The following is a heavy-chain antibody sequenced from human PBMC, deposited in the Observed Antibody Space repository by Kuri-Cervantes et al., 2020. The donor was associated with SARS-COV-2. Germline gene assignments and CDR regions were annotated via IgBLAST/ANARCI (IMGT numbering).Heavy chain of an antibody. D-gene: IGHD3-10*01. V-gene: IGHV1-18*01. CDR1: GYTFTSYG. CDR2: ISACNGNT. J-gene: IGHJ4*02. CDR3: AREGVVWFGGHFDY. Sequence: ASVKVSCKASGYTFTSYGISWVRQAPGQGLEWMGWISACNGNTNYAQKLQGRVTMTTDTSTSTAYLELRSLRADDTAVYYCAREGVVWFGGHFDYWGQGTLVTVSS.